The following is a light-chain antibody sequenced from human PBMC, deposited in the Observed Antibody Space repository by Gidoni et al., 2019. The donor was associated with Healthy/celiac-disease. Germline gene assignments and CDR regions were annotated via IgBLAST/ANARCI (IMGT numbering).Light chain of an antibody. Sequence: EIVLTQSPGTLSLSPGERATLSCRASQSVSSSYLAWYQQKPGQAPRLLIYGASSRATGIPDRFSGSGSGTDFTLTISRLEPEDFAVYYCQQYGSSLRTFXQXTKVXIK. J-gene: IGKJ1*01. V-gene: IGKV3-20*01. CDR1: QSVSSSY. CDR3: QQYGSSLRT. CDR2: GAS.